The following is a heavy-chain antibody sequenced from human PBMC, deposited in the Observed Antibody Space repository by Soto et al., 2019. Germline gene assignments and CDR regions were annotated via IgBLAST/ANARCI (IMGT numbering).Heavy chain of an antibody. CDR1: GFTFSSYG. CDR2: IWYDGSNK. D-gene: IGHD3-10*01. V-gene: IGHV3-33*01. Sequence: QVQLVESGGGVVQPGRSLRLSCAASGFTFSSYGMHWVRQAPGKGLEWVAVIWYDGSNKYYADSVKGRFTISRDNSKNTLYLQMNILRAEDTAVYYCARDEWYGSGRGTYYYDYCMDVWGQGTTVTVSS. CDR3: ARDEWYGSGRGTYYYDYCMDV. J-gene: IGHJ6*02.